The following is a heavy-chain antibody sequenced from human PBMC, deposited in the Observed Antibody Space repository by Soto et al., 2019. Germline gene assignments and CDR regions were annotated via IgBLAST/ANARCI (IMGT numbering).Heavy chain of an antibody. V-gene: IGHV3-21*01. CDR3: ARDWVTPDAFDI. CDR1: GFTFSSYS. J-gene: IGHJ3*02. D-gene: IGHD2-21*02. CDR2: ISSSSSYI. Sequence: EVQLVESGGGLVKPGGSLRLSCAASGFTFSSYSMNWVRQAPGKGLEWVSSISSSSSYIYYADSVKGRFTISRDNAKNSLDLQMNSLGAEDTAVYYCARDWVTPDAFDIWGQGTMVTVSS.